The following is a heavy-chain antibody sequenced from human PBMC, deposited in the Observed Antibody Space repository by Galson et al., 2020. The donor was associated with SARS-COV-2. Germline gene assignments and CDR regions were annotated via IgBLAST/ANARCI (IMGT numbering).Heavy chain of an antibody. V-gene: IGHV3-30*03. CDR2: ISYDESNK. Sequence: GGSLRLSCAASGFTFSSYGMHWVRQAPGKGLEWVAVISYDESNKYYADSVKGRFTISRDNSKNTLYLQMNSLRAEDTAVYYCSRSGYYTVPFDYWGQGTLVTVSS. J-gene: IGHJ4*02. D-gene: IGHD3-3*01. CDR3: SRSGYYTVPFDY. CDR1: GFTFSSYG.